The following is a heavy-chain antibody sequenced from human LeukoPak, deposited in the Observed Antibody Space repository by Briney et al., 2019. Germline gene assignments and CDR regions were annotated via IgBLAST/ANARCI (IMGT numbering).Heavy chain of an antibody. Sequence: ASVKVSCKASGGTFSSYAISWVRQAPGQGLEWMGRIIPILGIANYAQKFQGRVTITADKSTSTAYMELSSLRSEDTAVYYCAREAKKLGYCSSTSCSYYYYYYMDVWGKGTTVTVSS. D-gene: IGHD2-2*01. J-gene: IGHJ6*03. CDR2: IIPILGIA. CDR3: AREAKKLGYCSSTSCSYYYYYYMDV. CDR1: GGTFSSYA. V-gene: IGHV1-69*04.